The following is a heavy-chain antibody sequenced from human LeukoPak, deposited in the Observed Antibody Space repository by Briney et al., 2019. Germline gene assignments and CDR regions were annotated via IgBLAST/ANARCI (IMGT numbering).Heavy chain of an antibody. V-gene: IGHV4-39*07. CDR3: ARTGGSYHTFDY. J-gene: IGHJ4*02. CDR2: NSGST. CDR1: DGSISSYY. D-gene: IGHD1-26*01. Sequence: PSETLSLTCTVSDGSISSYYWSWIRQPPGKGLEWIGSNSGSTYYNPSLKSRVTISVDTSKNQFSLKLSSVTAADTAVYYCARTGGSYHTFDYWGQGTLVTVSS.